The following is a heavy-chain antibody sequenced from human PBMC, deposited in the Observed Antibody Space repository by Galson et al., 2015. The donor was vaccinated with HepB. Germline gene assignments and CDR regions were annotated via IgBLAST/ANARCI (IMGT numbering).Heavy chain of an antibody. V-gene: IGHV3-30*03. Sequence: SLRLSCAASGFTFSSYGMHWVRQAPGKGLEWVAVISYDGSNKYYADSVKGRFTISRDNSKNTLYLQMNSLRAEDTAVYYCMGDILTGSQGYFDYWGQGTLVTVSS. J-gene: IGHJ4*02. CDR1: GFTFSSYG. D-gene: IGHD3-9*01. CDR3: MGDILTGSQGYFDY. CDR2: ISYDGSNK.